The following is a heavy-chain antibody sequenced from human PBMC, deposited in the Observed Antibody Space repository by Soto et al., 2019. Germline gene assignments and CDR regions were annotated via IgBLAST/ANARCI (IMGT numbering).Heavy chain of an antibody. CDR2: ISASGGSP. D-gene: IGHD4-17*01. CDR3: AKGVSRYGDQDYFDC. CDR1: GFTFSSYT. V-gene: IGHV3-23*01. Sequence: EVQLLESGGGLVQPGGSLRLSCAASGFTFSSYTMTWVRQAPGKGLEWVSAISASGGSPYYADSVKGRFTISRDNSKNPLYLEIDSLRAEDTAVYYCAKGVSRYGDQDYFDCWGQGSLVNVS. J-gene: IGHJ4*02.